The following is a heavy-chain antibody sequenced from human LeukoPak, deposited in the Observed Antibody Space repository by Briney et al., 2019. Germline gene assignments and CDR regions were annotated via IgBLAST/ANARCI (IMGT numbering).Heavy chain of an antibody. J-gene: IGHJ4*02. CDR3: ARGLGRQQLVSPFDY. V-gene: IGHV4-38-2*02. CDR2: IYHSGTI. CDR1: GYSISSGYY. Sequence: SETLSLTCTVSGYSISSGYYWGWIRQPPGKGLEWLASIYHSGTIYYNPSLKSRVTISVDTSKNQFSLRLTSVTAADTAVYYCARGLGRQQLVSPFDYWGQGTLVTVSS. D-gene: IGHD6-13*01.